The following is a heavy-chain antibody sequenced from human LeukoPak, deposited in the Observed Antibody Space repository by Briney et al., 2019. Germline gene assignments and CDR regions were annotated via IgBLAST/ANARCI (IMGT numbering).Heavy chain of an antibody. Sequence: SGGSLRLSCAASGFTVSSNYMSWVRQAPGKGLEWVSVIYSGGSTYYADSVKGRFTISRDSSKNTLYLQMNSLRAEDTAVYYCARDGRGSYLYWGQGTLVTVSS. CDR1: GFTVSSNY. CDR3: ARDGRGSYLY. V-gene: IGHV3-66*01. J-gene: IGHJ4*02. CDR2: IYSGGST. D-gene: IGHD1-26*01.